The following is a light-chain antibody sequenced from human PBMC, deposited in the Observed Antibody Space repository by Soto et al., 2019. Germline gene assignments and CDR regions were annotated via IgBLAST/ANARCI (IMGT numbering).Light chain of an antibody. V-gene: IGLV8-61*01. J-gene: IGLJ2*01. CDR3: MLHMGSGIWA. Sequence: QTVVTQEPSFSVSPGGTVTLTCGLSSGSVSASYYPNWYQQTPGQAPRALIYNTNSRSSGVPDRFSGSILGNKAALTITGAQADDESDYYCMLHMGSGIWAVGGGTKLTVL. CDR1: SGSVSASYY. CDR2: NTN.